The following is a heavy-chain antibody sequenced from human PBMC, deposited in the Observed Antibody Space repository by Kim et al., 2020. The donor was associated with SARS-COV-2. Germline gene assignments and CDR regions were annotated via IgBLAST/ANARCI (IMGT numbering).Heavy chain of an antibody. V-gene: IGHV3-33*06. CDR3: AKDLYYYGSDWVYYYYGMDV. J-gene: IGHJ6*02. D-gene: IGHD3-10*01. Sequence: RFTISRDNSKNTLYLQMNSLRAEDTAVYYCAKDLYYYGSDWVYYYYGMDVWGQGTTVTVSS.